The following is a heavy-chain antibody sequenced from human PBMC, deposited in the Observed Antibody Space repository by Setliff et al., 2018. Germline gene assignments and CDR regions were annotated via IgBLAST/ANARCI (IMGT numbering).Heavy chain of an antibody. D-gene: IGHD3-3*01. CDR1: GGSISSSSYY. CDR3: AKGLRGVVYYYYGLDV. V-gene: IGHV3-23*01. J-gene: IGHJ6*02. Sequence: ETLSLTCTVSGGSISSSSYYWGWVRQAPGKGLEWVSAISGSGGSTYYADSVKGRFTISRDNSKNTLYLQMNSLRAEDTAVYYCAKGLRGVVYYYYGLDVWGQGTTVTVSS. CDR2: ISGSGGST.